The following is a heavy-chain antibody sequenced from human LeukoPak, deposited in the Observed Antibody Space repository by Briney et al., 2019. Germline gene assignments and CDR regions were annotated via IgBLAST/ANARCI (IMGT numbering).Heavy chain of an antibody. CDR2: INHSGST. V-gene: IGHV4-4*02. J-gene: IGHJ6*02. CDR1: GGSISSSNW. D-gene: IGHD2-15*01. Sequence: SETLSLTCAVSGGSISSSNWWSWVRQPPGKGLEWIGEINHSGSTNYNPSLKSRVTISVDTSKNQFSLKLSSVTAADTAVYYCARDCSGGSCYPDTYGMDVWGQGTTVTVSS. CDR3: ARDCSGGSCYPDTYGMDV.